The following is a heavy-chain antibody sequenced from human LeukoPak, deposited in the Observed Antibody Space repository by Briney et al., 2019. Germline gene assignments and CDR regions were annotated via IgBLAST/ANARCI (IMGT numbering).Heavy chain of an antibody. D-gene: IGHD6-13*01. J-gene: IGHJ5*02. CDR1: GYTFTGYY. Sequence: ASVKVSCKASGYTFTGYYMHWVRQAPGQGLEWMGWINPNSGGSNYAQKFQGRVTMTRDTSISTAYMELSRLRSDDTAVYYCARGDTYSSSWFGEYNWFDPWGQGNLVTVSS. CDR3: ARGDTYSSSWFGEYNWFDP. CDR2: INPNSGGS. V-gene: IGHV1-2*02.